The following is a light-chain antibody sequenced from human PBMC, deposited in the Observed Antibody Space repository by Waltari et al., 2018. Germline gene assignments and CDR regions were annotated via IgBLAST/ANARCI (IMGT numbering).Light chain of an antibody. CDR1: SGHSSNI. J-gene: IGLJ3*02. V-gene: IGLV4-69*01. CDR2: GNSDGSH. CDR3: QTGGHGTWV. Sequence: QLVLTQSPSASASLGASVKLTCTLSSGHSSNIIAWHQHQPQKGPRYLMKGNSDGSHSKGDEIPDRVSGSSARAERYLTVSSRQAEDESDCYCQTGGHGTWVFGGGTKLTVL.